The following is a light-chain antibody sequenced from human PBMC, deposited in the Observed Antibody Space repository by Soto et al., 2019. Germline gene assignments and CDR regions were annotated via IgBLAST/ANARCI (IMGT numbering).Light chain of an antibody. CDR3: AAWDDILNGFV. V-gene: IGLV1-44*01. CDR1: RSNIGANT. CDR2: VDN. Sequence: QLVLTQPPSASGSPGQRITISCSGSRSNIGANTVNWYQQLPRTAPKVLIYVDNQRPSGVPDRFSGSKSGTSASLAISGLQSEDEADYYCAAWDDILNGFVFGAGTKLTVL. J-gene: IGLJ1*01.